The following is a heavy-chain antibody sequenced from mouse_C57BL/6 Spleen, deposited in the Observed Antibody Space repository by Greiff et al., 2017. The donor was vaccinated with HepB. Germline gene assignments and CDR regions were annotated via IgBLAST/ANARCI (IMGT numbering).Heavy chain of an antibody. CDR3: ARWVVAYWYFDV. J-gene: IGHJ1*03. CDR2: INPSNGGT. CDR1: ASTFTSYW. Sequence: QVQLQQPGTELVKPGASVKLSCKASASTFTSYWMHWVKQRPGQGLEWIGNINPSNGGTNYNEKFKSKATLTVDKSSSTASMQLSSLPSEDSAVYYCARWVVAYWYFDVWGTGTTVTVSS. V-gene: IGHV1-53*01. D-gene: IGHD1-1*01.